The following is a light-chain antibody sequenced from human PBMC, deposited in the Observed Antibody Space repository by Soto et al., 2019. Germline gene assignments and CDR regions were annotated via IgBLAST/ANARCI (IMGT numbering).Light chain of an antibody. CDR1: QSISSW. CDR3: QQYDDLPIT. J-gene: IGKJ5*01. Sequence: DVPVTQSPFTLSESVRDGVNIXRRASQSISSWLAWYQQKPGKAPKLLIYDASNLHPGVPSRFRGSGSGTEFSFNITSLQPEDVATYYCQQYDDLPITFGQGTRLENK. V-gene: IGKV1-33*01. CDR2: DAS.